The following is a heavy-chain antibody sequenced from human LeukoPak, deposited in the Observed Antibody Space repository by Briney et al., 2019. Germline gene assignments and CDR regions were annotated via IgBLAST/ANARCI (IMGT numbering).Heavy chain of an antibody. CDR2: IYTTGST. D-gene: IGHD3-16*01. V-gene: IGHV4-61*02. CDR1: GGSITSGSYY. CDR3: ARADYVRGSTWYFDY. J-gene: IGHJ4*02. Sequence: PSETLSLTCTVSGGSITSGSYYWTWIRQPAGKGLEWIGRIYTTGSTNYKPSLKSRVTISVDTSKNQFSLKLSSVTAADTAVYYCARADYVRGSTWYFDYWGQGTLVTVSS.